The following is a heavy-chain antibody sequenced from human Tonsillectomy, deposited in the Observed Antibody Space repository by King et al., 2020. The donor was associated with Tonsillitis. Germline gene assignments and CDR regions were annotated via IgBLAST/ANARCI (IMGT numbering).Heavy chain of an antibody. CDR2: IYYSGST. J-gene: IGHJ3*02. D-gene: IGHD3-22*01. CDR3: ARQDYGSSVRAFDI. CDR1: GGSSSSYY. V-gene: IGHV4-59*08. Sequence: QLQESGPGLVKPSETLSLTCTVSGGSSSSYYWSWIRQPPGKGLEWIGYIYYSGSTNYNPSLKSRVTISVDTSKNQFSLKLSSVTAADTAVYHCARQDYGSSVRAFDIWGQGTMVTVSS.